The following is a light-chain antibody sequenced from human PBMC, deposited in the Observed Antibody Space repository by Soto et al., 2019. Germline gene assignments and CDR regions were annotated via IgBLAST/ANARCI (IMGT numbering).Light chain of an antibody. V-gene: IGLV1-47*01. CDR2: RNN. CDR3: TAWDDTLRGPL. CDR1: SSNIGSNY. J-gene: IGLJ2*01. Sequence: QSVLTQLPSASGTPGQRVTISCSGSSSNIGSNYVYWYQQLPGTAPKLLIYRNNQRPSGVPDRFSGSKSGPSASLAISGVRSEDEADYYCTAWDDTLRGPLFGGGTKLTVL.